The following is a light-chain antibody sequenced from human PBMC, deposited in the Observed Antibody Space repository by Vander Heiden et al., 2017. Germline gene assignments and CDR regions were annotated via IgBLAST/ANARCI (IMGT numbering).Light chain of an antibody. J-gene: IGLJ1*01. Sequence: SALTQPASMSGSPGQSITISCTGTSSDVGLYNYVSWYQQLPGKAPKVLIQDVSTRPSGVSHRFSGSKSGNTASLTISGLQTEDEAHYYCSSYTSITTLVFGTGTKVTVL. CDR1: SSDVGLYNY. CDR3: SSYTSITTLV. V-gene: IGLV2-14*03. CDR2: DVS.